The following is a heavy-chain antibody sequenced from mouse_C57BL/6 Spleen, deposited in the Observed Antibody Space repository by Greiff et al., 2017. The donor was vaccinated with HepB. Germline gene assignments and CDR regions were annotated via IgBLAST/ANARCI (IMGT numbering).Heavy chain of an antibody. V-gene: IGHV1-26*01. CDR2: INPNNGGT. CDR3: ARSYYYGSSYFDD. Sequence: EVQLQQSGPELVKPGASVKISCKASGYTFTDYYMNWVKQSHGKSLEWIGDINPNNGGTSYNQKFKGKATLTVDKSSSTAYMELRSLTSEDSAVYYCARSYYYGSSYFDDWGQGTTLTVSS. CDR1: GYTFTDYY. D-gene: IGHD1-1*01. J-gene: IGHJ2*01.